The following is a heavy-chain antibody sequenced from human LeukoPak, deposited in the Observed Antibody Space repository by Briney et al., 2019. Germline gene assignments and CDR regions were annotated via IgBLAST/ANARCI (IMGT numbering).Heavy chain of an antibody. Sequence: ASVKVSCKASGYTFTGYYMHWVRQAPGQGLEWMGWINPNSGGTNYAQKFQGRVTMTRDTSISTAYMELSRLRSDDTAVYYCARDRGAAARQTYYYYGMHVWGQGTTVTV. CDR3: ARDRGAAARQTYYYYGMHV. CDR1: GYTFTGYY. D-gene: IGHD2-2*01. J-gene: IGHJ6*02. V-gene: IGHV1-2*02. CDR2: INPNSGGT.